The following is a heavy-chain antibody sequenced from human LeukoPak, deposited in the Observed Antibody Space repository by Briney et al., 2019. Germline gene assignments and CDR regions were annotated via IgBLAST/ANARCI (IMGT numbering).Heavy chain of an antibody. CDR2: IDHSGST. V-gene: IGHV4-34*01. D-gene: IGHD4-17*01. CDR1: GGSLSGYY. J-gene: IGHJ5*02. Sequence: TPSETLSLTCAVYGGSLSGYYWSWIRQPPGKGLEWIGEIDHSGSTNYNPSLKSRVTISVDTSKNQFSLKLSSVTAADTAVYYCARADGDYVYNWSDPWGQGTLVTVSS. CDR3: ARADGDYVYNWSDP.